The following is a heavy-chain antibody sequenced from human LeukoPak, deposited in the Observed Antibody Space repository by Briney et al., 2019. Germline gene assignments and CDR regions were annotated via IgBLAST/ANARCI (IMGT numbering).Heavy chain of an antibody. Sequence: PGGSLRLSCAASGFTFSSNTMTWVRQVSGKGLEWVSSIRGGGSDTHYAGTVRGRFTISRDNSKNTVYMQMNSLRGEDAAVYYCAKDHSNYHFGFDYWGQGTLVTVSS. CDR3: AKDHSNYHFGFDY. CDR2: IRGGGSDT. CDR1: GFTFSSNT. J-gene: IGHJ4*02. D-gene: IGHD4-11*01. V-gene: IGHV3-23*01.